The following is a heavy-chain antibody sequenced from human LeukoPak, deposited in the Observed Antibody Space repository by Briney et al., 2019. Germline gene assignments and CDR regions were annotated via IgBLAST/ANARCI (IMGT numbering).Heavy chain of an antibody. CDR1: GYTFIDYY. J-gene: IGHJ4*02. CDR3: ARRYGSGRTTQSYFDF. CDR2: INHRRGGT. Sequence: GASVKVSCKTSGYTFIDYYIHWLRQAPGHALEWMGWINHRRGGTSFAQKFHGRVTMTRDTSLSTAYMEVSRLRSDDTAVYYCARRYGSGRTTQSYFDFWGQGTLVTVST. V-gene: IGHV1-2*02. D-gene: IGHD3-10*01.